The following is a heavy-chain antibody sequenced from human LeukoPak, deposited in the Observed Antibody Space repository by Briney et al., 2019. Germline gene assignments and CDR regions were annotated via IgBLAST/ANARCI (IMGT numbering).Heavy chain of an antibody. CDR2: ISYTGSA. J-gene: IGHJ4*02. D-gene: IGHD3-22*01. CDR3: ARVDLGGSGYFFDL. Sequence: SETLSLTCTVSGGSISSSSYYWGWIRQPPGKVLEYIGYISYTGSAIYSPSLESRVTISIDTSKKQFSLNLRSVNTADTAVYYCARVDLGGSGYFFDLWGQGALVTVSS. V-gene: IGHV4-61*05. CDR1: GGSISSSSYY.